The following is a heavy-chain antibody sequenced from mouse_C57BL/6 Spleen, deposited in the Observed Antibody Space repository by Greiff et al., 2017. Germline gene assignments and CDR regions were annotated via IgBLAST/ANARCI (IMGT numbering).Heavy chain of an antibody. D-gene: IGHD2-4*01. V-gene: IGHV7-3*01. J-gene: IGHJ2*01. CDR2: IRNKANGYTT. CDR3: ARSVYDYDAFDY. Sequence: DVMLVESGGGLVQPGGSLSLSCAASGFTFTDYYMSWVRQPPGKALEWLGFIRNKANGYTTEYSASVKGRFTISRDNSQSILYLQMNALRAEDSATYYCARSVYDYDAFDYWGQGTTLTVSS. CDR1: GFTFTDYY.